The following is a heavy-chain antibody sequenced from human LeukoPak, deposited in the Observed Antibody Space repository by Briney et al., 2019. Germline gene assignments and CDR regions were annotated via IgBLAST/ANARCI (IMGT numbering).Heavy chain of an antibody. CDR1: GFTFDDYA. CDR3: AKDKSAGSSSRYSGNYFDY. V-gene: IGHV3-9*01. CDR2: ISWNSGSI. Sequence: GGSLRLSCAASGFTFDDYAMHWVRQAPGKGLEWVSGISWNSGSIGYADSVKGRFTISRDNAKNSLYLQMNSLRAEDTALYYCAKDKSAGSSSRYSGNYFDYWGQGTLVTVSS. J-gene: IGHJ4*02. D-gene: IGHD6-13*01.